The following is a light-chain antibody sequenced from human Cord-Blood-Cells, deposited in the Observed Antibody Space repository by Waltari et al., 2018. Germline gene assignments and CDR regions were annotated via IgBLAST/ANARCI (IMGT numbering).Light chain of an antibody. CDR1: QSISSY. CDR2: AAS. V-gene: IGKV1-39*01. J-gene: IGKJ4*01. CDR3: QQSYSTLALT. Sequence: DIQMTQSPSSLSASVGDRVTITCRASQSISSYLNWYQQKPGKAPKLLIYAASSLQSGVASRCSGSRSGTDFTLTISSLQPEDFATYYCQQSYSTLALTFGGGTKVEIK.